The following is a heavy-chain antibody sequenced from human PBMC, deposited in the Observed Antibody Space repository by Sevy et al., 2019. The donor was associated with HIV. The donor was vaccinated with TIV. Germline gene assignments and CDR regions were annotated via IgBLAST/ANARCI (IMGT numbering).Heavy chain of an antibody. V-gene: IGHV3-33*01. Sequence: GGSLRLSCAASGFSFSKYGMHWVRQAPGKGLEWVALIWYDGSSEYYADSVKGRFTISRENSNNKRYLQVNSLRAEDTAVYYCVRGADYYDRGGANCDSWGQGTLVTVSS. CDR1: GFSFSKYG. CDR3: VRGADYYDRGGANCDS. J-gene: IGHJ4*02. CDR2: IWYDGSSE. D-gene: IGHD3-22*01.